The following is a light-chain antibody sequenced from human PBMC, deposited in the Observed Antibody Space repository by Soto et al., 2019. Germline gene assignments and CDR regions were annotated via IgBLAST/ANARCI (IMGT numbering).Light chain of an antibody. V-gene: IGKV3-11*01. CDR1: QSISNY. Sequence: EIVLTQSPATLSLSPGERASLSCRASQSISNYLAWYQQKSGQAPRLLIYDASNRATGIPARLSGSGSGTDSTLTISTLEPEDFVVYFCQDGTNWLWTFCQGTKVEIK. CDR3: QDGTNWLWT. J-gene: IGKJ1*01. CDR2: DAS.